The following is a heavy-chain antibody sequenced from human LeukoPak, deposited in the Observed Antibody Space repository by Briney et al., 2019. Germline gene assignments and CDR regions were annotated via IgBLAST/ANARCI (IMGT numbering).Heavy chain of an antibody. CDR3: ASPSAKCYFCFDY. D-gene: IGHD2-21*01. Sequence: SQTLSLTCPVSGRSLNSTSYYWGWIRQPPGKGLEWIGTIHSSGNTYYNPSLRSRVAISVDTSQNQFSLTVTSVTASDTAVYYCASPSAKCYFCFDYWGQGTLITVSS. CDR2: IHSSGNT. V-gene: IGHV4-39*01. J-gene: IGHJ4*02. CDR1: GRSLNSTSYY.